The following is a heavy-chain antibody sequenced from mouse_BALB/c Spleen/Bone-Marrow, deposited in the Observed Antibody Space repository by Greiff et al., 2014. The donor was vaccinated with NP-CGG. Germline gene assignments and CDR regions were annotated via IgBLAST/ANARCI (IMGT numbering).Heavy chain of an antibody. V-gene: IGHV5-17*02. CDR3: ARSNYVGYYAMDY. Sequence: EVQRVESGGGLVQPGGSRKLSCAASGFTFSSFGIHWVRQAPEKGLEWAAYISSDSSTIYYADTVKGRFTISRDNPKNTLFLQMTSLRSEDTAMYYCARSNYVGYYAMDYWGQGTSVTVSS. D-gene: IGHD1-1*01. J-gene: IGHJ4*01. CDR1: GFTFSSFG. CDR2: ISSDSSTI.